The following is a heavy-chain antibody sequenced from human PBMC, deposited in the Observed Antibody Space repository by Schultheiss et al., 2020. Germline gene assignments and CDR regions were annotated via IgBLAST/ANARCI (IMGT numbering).Heavy chain of an antibody. D-gene: IGHD2-15*01. CDR2: ISYDGSDK. Sequence: SLRLSCAASGFIFINSLMSWIRQPPGKGLEWVAVISYDGSDKYYADSVKGRFTISRDNAKNSLYLQMNSLRAEDTAVYYCARAGAYCSGGSCYLSWFDPWCQGTIVPVSS. J-gene: IGHJ5*02. CDR3: ARAGAYCSGGSCYLSWFDP. V-gene: IGHV3-30*03. CDR1: GFIFINSL.